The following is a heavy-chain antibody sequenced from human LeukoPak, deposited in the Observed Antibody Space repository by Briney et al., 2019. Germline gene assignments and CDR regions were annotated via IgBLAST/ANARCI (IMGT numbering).Heavy chain of an antibody. CDR1: GGSISSGGNS. CDR3: ARGEIRKNWFDP. Sequence: SETLSLTCAVSGGSISSGGNSWSWIRQPPGKGLEWIGYIYHSGSTYYNPSLKSRVTISVDRSKNQFSLKLSSVTVADTAVYYCARGEIRKNWFDPWGQGTLVTVSS. D-gene: IGHD1-26*01. J-gene: IGHJ5*02. V-gene: IGHV4-30-2*01. CDR2: IYHSGST.